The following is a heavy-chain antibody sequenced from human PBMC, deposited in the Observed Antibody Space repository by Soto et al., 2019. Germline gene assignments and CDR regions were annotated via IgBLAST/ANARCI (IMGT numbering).Heavy chain of an antibody. J-gene: IGHJ4*02. CDR1: GFTFSSYY. CDR2: ISSSGSYI. Sequence: GGSLRLSCAASGFTFSSYYMNLVRQAPGKGLECVSAISSSGSYIYYADSVKGRFTISRDNAKSSLYVQVSSLRDEDTAVYYCARGDDYIDYSGQGILVTVSS. CDR3: ARGDDYIDY. V-gene: IGHV3-21*01. D-gene: IGHD1-26*01.